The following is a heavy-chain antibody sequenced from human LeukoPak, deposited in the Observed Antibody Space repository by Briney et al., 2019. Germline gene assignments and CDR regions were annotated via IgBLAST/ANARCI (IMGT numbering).Heavy chain of an antibody. D-gene: IGHD3-22*01. Sequence: GGSLRLSCAASGFTFTTYSMNWVRQAPGKGLEWVSSITTSSNYIHYADSVRGRFTISRDNAKNSLYLQMNSLRAEDTAVYYCAKSSYYDSSGYYREYYFDQWGQGTLVTVSS. CDR1: GFTFTTYS. J-gene: IGHJ4*02. CDR2: ITTSSNYI. CDR3: AKSSYYDSSGYYREYYFDQ. V-gene: IGHV3-21*04.